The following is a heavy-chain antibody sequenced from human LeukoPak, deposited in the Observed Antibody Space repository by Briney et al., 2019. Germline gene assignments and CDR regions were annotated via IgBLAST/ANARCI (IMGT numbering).Heavy chain of an antibody. V-gene: IGHV1-2*02. CDR3: ARVRIGQQLDKYYYYAMIV. CDR2: INPNSGGT. D-gene: IGHD6-13*01. J-gene: IGHJ6*02. Sequence: ASVTVSCKASGYTFTGYYMNWVRQAPGQGLEWMGWINPNSGGTNYAQKFQGRVTMTTDTSICTAYMEVSRLRSDDTAVYYCARVRIGQQLDKYYYYAMIVWGQGTTVTVSS. CDR1: GYTFTGYY.